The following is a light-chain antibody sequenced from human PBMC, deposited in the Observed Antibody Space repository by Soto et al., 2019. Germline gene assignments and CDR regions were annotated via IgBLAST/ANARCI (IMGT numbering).Light chain of an antibody. J-gene: IGLJ1*01. V-gene: IGLV7-46*01. CDR2: DTN. Sequence: QDAVTQGPSMTVSPGWTVTLTCGSSTGAVTSGHYPYWFQQKPGQAPRTLIYDTNNKHSWTPARFSGSLLGGKAALTLSGAQPEDEAEYYCLLSYTDEKVFGTGTKSPS. CDR3: LLSYTDEKV. CDR1: TGAVTSGHY.